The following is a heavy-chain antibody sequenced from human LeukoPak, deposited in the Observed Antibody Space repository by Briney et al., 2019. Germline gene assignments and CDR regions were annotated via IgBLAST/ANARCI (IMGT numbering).Heavy chain of an antibody. Sequence: ASVKVSCKASGGTFSSYAISWVRQAPGQGLEWMGWISAYNGNTNYAQKLQGRVTMTTDTSTSTAYMELRSLRSDDTAVYYCARDYESGWNYGHGLGLVDYWGQGTLVTVSS. D-gene: IGHD1-7*01. J-gene: IGHJ4*02. CDR2: ISAYNGNT. CDR3: ARDYESGWNYGHGLGLVDY. CDR1: GGTFSSYA. V-gene: IGHV1-18*01.